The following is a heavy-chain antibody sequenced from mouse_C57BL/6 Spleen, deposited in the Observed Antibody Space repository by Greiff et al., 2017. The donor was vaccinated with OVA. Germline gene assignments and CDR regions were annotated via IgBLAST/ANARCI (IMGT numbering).Heavy chain of an antibody. V-gene: IGHV1-39*01. D-gene: IGHD2-3*01. CDR1: GYSFTDYN. CDR3: ARASLFSLERDGYCLAY. J-gene: IGHJ3*01. CDR2: INPNYGTT. Sequence: EVQLQESGPELVKPGASVKISCKASGYSFTDYNMNWVKQSNGKSLEWIGVINPNYGTTSYNQKFKGKATLTVDQSSSTAYMQLNSLTSEDSAVYYCARASLFSLERDGYCLAYWGQGTLVTVSA.